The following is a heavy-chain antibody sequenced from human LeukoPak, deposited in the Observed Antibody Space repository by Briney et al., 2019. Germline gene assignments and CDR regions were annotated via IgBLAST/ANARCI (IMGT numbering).Heavy chain of an antibody. CDR3: ARRTSLSGIDY. CDR2: ISWNSGSI. Sequence: GGSLRLSCAASGFSFDDYAMHWVRQAPGKGLEWVSGISWNSGSIGYADSVKGRFTISRDNAKNSLYLQMNSLRDEDTAVYYCARRTSLSGIDYWGQGTLVTVSS. D-gene: IGHD2-2*01. V-gene: IGHV3-9*01. CDR1: GFSFDDYA. J-gene: IGHJ4*02.